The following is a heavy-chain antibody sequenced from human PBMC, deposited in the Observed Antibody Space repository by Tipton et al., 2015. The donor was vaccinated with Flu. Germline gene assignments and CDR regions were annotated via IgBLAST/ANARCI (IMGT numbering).Heavy chain of an antibody. Sequence: TLSLTCTVSGGSVSSGSYYWSWIRQTPQKGLEWIGYVHYTGKTKFNPSLKSRLVMSVDTSKNQLYLRLTSLTASDTAVYYCARHTYAQLGPPYFDFWGQGTLVTVSS. J-gene: IGHJ4*02. CDR2: VHYTGKT. V-gene: IGHV4-61*01. CDR1: GGSVSSGSYY. CDR3: ARHTYAQLGPPYFDF. D-gene: IGHD1-1*01.